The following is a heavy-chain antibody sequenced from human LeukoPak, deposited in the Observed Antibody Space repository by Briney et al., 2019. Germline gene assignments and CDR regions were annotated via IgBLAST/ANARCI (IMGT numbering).Heavy chain of an antibody. V-gene: IGHV3-13*01. CDR2: IGTAGDA. CDR3: GRAMVRGVIIGAYDI. CDR1: GYRLTNNW. D-gene: IGHD3-10*01. J-gene: IGHJ3*02. Sequence: GESLKISCKISGYRLTNNWIGWVRQVPGKGLEWVSGIGTAGDAYYSGSVKGRFTISRENAKNSLYLQMNSLRAGDTAVYYCGRAMVRGVIIGAYDIWGQGTMVTVSS.